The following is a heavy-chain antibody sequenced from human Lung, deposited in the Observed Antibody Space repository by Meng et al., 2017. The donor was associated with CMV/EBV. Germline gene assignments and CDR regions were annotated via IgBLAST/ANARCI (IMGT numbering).Heavy chain of an antibody. J-gene: IGHJ4*02. CDR3: AKAYSSSWYRENYDY. CDR1: GFTFSNFA. Sequence: GEXXTISCAASGFTFSNFAMSWVRLPPGKGLQWVSPITASGGSTYYADSVKGRFTVSRDNSKSTLYLQMNSLRAEDTAIYYCAKAYSSSWYRENYDYWGQGTXVTVSS. V-gene: IGHV3-23*01. CDR2: ITASGGST. D-gene: IGHD6-13*01.